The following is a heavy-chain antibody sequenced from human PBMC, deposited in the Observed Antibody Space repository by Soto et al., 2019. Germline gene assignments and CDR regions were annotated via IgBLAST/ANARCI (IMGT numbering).Heavy chain of an antibody. Sequence: QVQLVQSGAEVQKPGASVKVSCKASGYTFTSYGISWVRQAPGQGLEWMGWITAYNGNTNYAQKLQGRVTLTADTSTSTADMELRSLRSDDTAVYYCTRGYDYLWGIYRHFDYWGQGTLVTVSS. V-gene: IGHV1-18*01. CDR2: ITAYNGNT. CDR3: TRGYDYLWGIYRHFDY. CDR1: GYTFTSYG. D-gene: IGHD3-16*02. J-gene: IGHJ4*02.